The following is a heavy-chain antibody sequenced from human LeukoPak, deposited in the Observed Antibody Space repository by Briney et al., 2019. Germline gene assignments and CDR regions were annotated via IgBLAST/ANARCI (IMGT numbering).Heavy chain of an antibody. Sequence: SQTLSLTCTVSGGSISSGSCYWSWIRQPAGKGLEWIGRIYTSGSTNYNPSLKSRVTISVDTSKNQFSLKLSSVTAADTAVYYCARASYYYGSGSYRDQFDPWGQGTLVTVSS. J-gene: IGHJ5*02. CDR3: ARASYYYGSGSYRDQFDP. D-gene: IGHD3-10*01. CDR2: IYTSGST. V-gene: IGHV4-61*02. CDR1: GGSISSGSCY.